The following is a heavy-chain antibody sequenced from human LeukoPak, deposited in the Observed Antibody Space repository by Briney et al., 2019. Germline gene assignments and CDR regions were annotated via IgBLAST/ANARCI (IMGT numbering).Heavy chain of an antibody. CDR2: ISSSSSYI. Sequence: GGSLRLSCAASGFTFSSYSMNWVRQAPGKGLEWVSSISSSSSYIYYADSVKGRFTISRDNAKNSLYLQMNSLRAEDTAVYYCARDGSGRPVYYYYYYGMDVWGQGTTVTVSS. CDR1: GFTFSSYS. V-gene: IGHV3-21*01. CDR3: ARDGSGRPVYYYYYYGMDV. D-gene: IGHD6-19*01. J-gene: IGHJ6*02.